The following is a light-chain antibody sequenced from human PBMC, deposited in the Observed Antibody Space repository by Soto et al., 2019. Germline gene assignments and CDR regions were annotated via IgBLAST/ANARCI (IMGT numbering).Light chain of an antibody. CDR2: AES. J-gene: IGKJ2*02. V-gene: IGKV1-39*01. Sequence: DIQMTQSPSSLSASVGDRVTITCRAGQTISSYLNWYQQKPGRAPKLLIYAESSLQSGVPSRFSGSGSGTDFTLSISSLQPEDFATYYCQQSYSTPVGTFGQGTKLEI. CDR3: QQSYSTPVGT. CDR1: QTISSY.